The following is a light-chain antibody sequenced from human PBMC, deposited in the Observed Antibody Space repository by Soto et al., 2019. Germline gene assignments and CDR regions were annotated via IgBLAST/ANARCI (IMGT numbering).Light chain of an antibody. Sequence: QPVLTQSPSASASLGASVKLTCTLSSGHSTYAIAWHQQQPEQGPRYLMKLDSDGSHSKGDGIPDRFSGSSSGAERYLTISGLQSEDEADYYCQTWATVPDGVLGGGTKLTVL. CDR3: QTWATVPDGV. CDR1: SGHSTYA. V-gene: IGLV4-69*01. J-gene: IGLJ3*02. CDR2: LDSDGSH.